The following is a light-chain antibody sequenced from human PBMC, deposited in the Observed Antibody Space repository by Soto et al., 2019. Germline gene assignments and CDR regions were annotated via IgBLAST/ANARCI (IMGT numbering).Light chain of an antibody. CDR3: MQGLQTPLT. CDR2: LVS. V-gene: IGKV2-28*01. Sequence: EMVLTHSPVSLRVTPGEPACSSCTSGEILLHSSGYNDVAWYLQKPGQSPQLLIYLVSNRASGVPDRFSGSGSGTDFTLKISRVEAEDVGLYYCMQGLQTPLTFGQRTRLEIK. J-gene: IGKJ5*01. CDR1: EILLHSSGYND.